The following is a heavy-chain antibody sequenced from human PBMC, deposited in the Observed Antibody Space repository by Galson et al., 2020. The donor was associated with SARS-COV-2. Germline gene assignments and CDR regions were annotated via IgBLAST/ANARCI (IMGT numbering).Heavy chain of an antibody. Sequence: SLNCSVSDGSISSSGYYWGWIRQPPGKGPEWIGSMYYSGSTYYNSSLKSRVTISVDASKNQFSLNLRSVTAADTAVYYCASDTSGYHFFDCWGQGTLVTVSA. D-gene: IGHD3-22*01. V-gene: IGHV4-39*01. CDR3: ASDTSGYHFFDC. J-gene: IGHJ4*02. CDR1: DGSISSSGYY. CDR2: MYYSGST.